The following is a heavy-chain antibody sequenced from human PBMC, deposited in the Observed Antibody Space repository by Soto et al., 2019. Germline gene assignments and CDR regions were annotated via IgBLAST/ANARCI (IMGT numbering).Heavy chain of an antibody. CDR3: ARGRYCSGASCYGWFDP. D-gene: IGHD2-15*01. CDR2: THHSGST. Sequence: QVQLQESGPGLVKPSQTLSLTCTVSGGSISSGTYYWTWIRQHPGKGLEWIGYTHHSGSTYYNASVKRRVTITVDTSTNQLSLKLSSVTAADTAVYYCARGRYCSGASCYGWFDPWGQGTLVTVSS. V-gene: IGHV4-31*03. J-gene: IGHJ5*02. CDR1: GGSISSGTYY.